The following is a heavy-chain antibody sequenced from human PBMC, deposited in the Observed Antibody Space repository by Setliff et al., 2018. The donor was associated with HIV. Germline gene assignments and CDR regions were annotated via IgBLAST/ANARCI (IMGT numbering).Heavy chain of an antibody. CDR1: GYTFNNYY. D-gene: IGHD3-9*01. Sequence: ASVKVSCKASGYTFNNYYMHWVRQAPGQGLEWMGIINPSDNRTYYAQKFQGRVTMTRDTSTSTVYMELSSLRSEDTAVYYCARDYDILTGYTDYYYMDVWGKGTTVTVSS. CDR2: INPSDNRT. V-gene: IGHV1-46*02. CDR3: ARDYDILTGYTDYYYMDV. J-gene: IGHJ6*03.